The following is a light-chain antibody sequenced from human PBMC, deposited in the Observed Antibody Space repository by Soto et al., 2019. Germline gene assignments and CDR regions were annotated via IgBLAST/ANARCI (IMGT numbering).Light chain of an antibody. CDR3: AAWEDSLNGAV. V-gene: IGLV1-44*01. CDR2: SNH. J-gene: IGLJ1*01. CDR1: NSNIGSNT. Sequence: QSVLPQPPSASGTPGQRVTISCSGSNSNIGSNTVNWYQQLPGTATKLLILSNHQRPSGVPDRFSGSKSGTSASLAISGLQSEDEADYYCAAWEDSLNGAVFGTGTKVTVL.